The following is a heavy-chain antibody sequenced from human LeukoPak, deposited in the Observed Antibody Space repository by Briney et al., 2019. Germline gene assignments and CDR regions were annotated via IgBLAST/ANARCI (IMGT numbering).Heavy chain of an antibody. CDR2: IYSGGST. CDR1: GFTFSDYY. Sequence: PGGSLRLSCAASGFTFSDYYMSWVRQAPGKGLEWVSVIYSGGSTYYADSVKGRFTISRHNSKNTLYLQMNSLRAEDTAVYYCARVVAAAGTGFDPWGQGTLVTVSS. CDR3: ARVVAAAGTGFDP. V-gene: IGHV3-53*04. J-gene: IGHJ5*02. D-gene: IGHD6-13*01.